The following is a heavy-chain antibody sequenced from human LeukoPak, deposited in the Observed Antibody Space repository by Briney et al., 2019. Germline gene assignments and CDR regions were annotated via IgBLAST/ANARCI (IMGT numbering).Heavy chain of an antibody. D-gene: IGHD3-3*01. CDR1: GYTFTGYY. J-gene: IGHJ3*02. CDR3: ARALSGITIFGVVSIPAGAFDI. V-gene: IGHV1-2*02. CDR2: INPNSGGT. Sequence: ASVEVSCKASGYTFTGYYMHWVRQAPGQGLEWMGWINPNSGGTNYAQKFQGRVTMTRDTSISTAYMELSSLRSEDTAVYYCARALSGITIFGVVSIPAGAFDIWGQGTMVTVSS.